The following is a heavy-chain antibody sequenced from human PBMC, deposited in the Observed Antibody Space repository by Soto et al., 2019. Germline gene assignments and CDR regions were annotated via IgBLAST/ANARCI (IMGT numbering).Heavy chain of an antibody. V-gene: IGHV4-59*01. J-gene: IGHJ6*02. CDR3: ARGGYYFGSGDYYYYYYGMDV. CDR2: IYYSGST. CDR1: GGSISSYY. Sequence: SETLSLTCTVSGGSISSYYWSWIRQPPGKGLEWIGYIYYSGSTNYNPSLKSRVTISVDTSKNQFSLKLSSVTAADTAVYYCARGGYYFGSGDYYYYYYGMDVWGQGTTVTVSS. D-gene: IGHD3-10*01.